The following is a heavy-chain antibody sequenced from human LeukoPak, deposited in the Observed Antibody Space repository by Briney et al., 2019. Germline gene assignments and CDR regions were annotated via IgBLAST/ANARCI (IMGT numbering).Heavy chain of an antibody. CDR1: GYTFTSYA. D-gene: IGHD5-18*01. Sequence: ASVKVSCKASGYTFTSYAMHWVRQAPGQRLEWMGWINAGNGNTKYSQEFQGRVTITRDTSASTAYMELSSLRSEDMAVYYCTREGTAIDWFDPWGQGTLVTVSS. V-gene: IGHV1-3*03. CDR3: TREGTAIDWFDP. CDR2: INAGNGNT. J-gene: IGHJ5*02.